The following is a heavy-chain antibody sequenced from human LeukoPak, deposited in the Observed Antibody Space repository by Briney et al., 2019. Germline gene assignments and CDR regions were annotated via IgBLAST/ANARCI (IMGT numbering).Heavy chain of an antibody. J-gene: IGHJ4*02. Sequence: PGGSLRLSCVASGFTFSFYWMAWVRQAPGKGLEWVANIKQDGSEKYYVDSARGRFTISRDNAKNSLYPQMNSLRAEDTAVYYCARDEHQYYSESSGRFDFWCQGVLVTVSS. CDR2: IKQDGSEK. D-gene: IGHD3-22*01. CDR3: ARDEHQYYSESSGRFDF. V-gene: IGHV3-7*04. CDR1: GFTFSFYW.